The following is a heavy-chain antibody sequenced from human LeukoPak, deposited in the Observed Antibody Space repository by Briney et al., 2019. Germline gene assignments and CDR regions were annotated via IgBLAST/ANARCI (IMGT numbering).Heavy chain of an antibody. CDR3: ARDDGRVITDSYFDY. J-gene: IGHJ4*02. CDR2: ISSDGNNK. V-gene: IGHV3-30*04. D-gene: IGHD1-14*01. Sequence: PGGSLRLSCAASGFTLSSYSIHWVRQAPGMGLEWVAVISSDGNNKYYADSVKGRFTVSRDNSKNTLSLRMDNLRPEDTAVHYCARDDGRVITDSYFDYWGEGTLVSVSS. CDR1: GFTLSSYS.